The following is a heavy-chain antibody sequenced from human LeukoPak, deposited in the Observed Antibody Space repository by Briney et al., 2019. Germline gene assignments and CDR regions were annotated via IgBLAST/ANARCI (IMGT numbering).Heavy chain of an antibody. CDR2: IVPSDSYT. CDR3: ATAPFEYSSSSTLYYFDY. D-gene: IGHD6-6*01. Sequence: GESLKISCKGSGYSFTSYWISWVRQMPGKGLEWMGRIVPSDSYTNYSPSFQGHVTISADKSISTAYLQWSSLKASDTAMYYCATAPFEYSSSSTLYYFDYWGQGTLVTVS. V-gene: IGHV5-10-1*01. CDR1: GYSFTSYW. J-gene: IGHJ4*02.